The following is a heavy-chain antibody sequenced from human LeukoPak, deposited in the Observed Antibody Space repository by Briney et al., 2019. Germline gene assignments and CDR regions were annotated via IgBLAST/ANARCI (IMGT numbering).Heavy chain of an antibody. D-gene: IGHD6-13*01. CDR3: AKGRSWYGY. CDR1: GFNFNNYW. J-gene: IGHJ4*02. V-gene: IGHV3-23*01. Sequence: GGSLRLSCAASGFNFNNYWMSWVRQAPGKGLEWVSAISGSGGSTYYADSVKGRFTISRDNSKNTLYLQMNSLRAEDTAVYYCAKGRSWYGYWGQGTLVTVSS. CDR2: ISGSGGST.